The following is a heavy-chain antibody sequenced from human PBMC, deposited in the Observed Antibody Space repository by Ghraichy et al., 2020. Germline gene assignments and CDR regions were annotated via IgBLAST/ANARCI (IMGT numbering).Heavy chain of an antibody. D-gene: IGHD2-8*02. J-gene: IGHJ4*02. CDR1: GGSISSSSYY. V-gene: IGHV4-39*01. Sequence: ETLSLTCTVSGGSISSSSYYWGWIRQPPGKGLEWIGSIYYSGSTYYNPSLKSRVTISVDTSKNQFSLKLSSVTAADTAVYYCALVRDGTGWLPTYYFDYWGQGTLVTVSS. CDR2: IYYSGST. CDR3: ALVRDGTGWLPTYYFDY.